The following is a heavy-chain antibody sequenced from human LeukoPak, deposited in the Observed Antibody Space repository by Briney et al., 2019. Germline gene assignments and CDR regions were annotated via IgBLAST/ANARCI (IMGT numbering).Heavy chain of an antibody. V-gene: IGHV3-30*18. J-gene: IGHJ3*01. CDR2: ISYDGSNK. Sequence: GGSLRLSCAASGFTFSSYGMHWVRQAPGKGLEWVAVISYDGSNKYYADSVKGRFTISRDNSKNTLYLQVDTLRVEDTATYYCAKDRSLGRLVHEAFDVWGQGTMVVVSS. CDR1: GFTFSSYG. D-gene: IGHD3-16*01. CDR3: AKDRSLGRLVHEAFDV.